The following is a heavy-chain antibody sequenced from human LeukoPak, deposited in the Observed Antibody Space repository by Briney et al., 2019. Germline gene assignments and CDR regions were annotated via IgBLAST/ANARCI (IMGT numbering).Heavy chain of an antibody. D-gene: IGHD6-13*01. J-gene: IGHJ5*02. CDR2: INHNGST. Sequence: SETLSLTCAVYGGSFSGYYWSWIRQPPGKGLEWIGEINHNGSTNYNPSLKSRVTISVDTSKDQFSLKLTSVTAADTAVYYCARPPGIAAAWFDPWGQGTLVTVSS. CDR1: GGSFSGYY. V-gene: IGHV4-34*01. CDR3: ARPPGIAAAWFDP.